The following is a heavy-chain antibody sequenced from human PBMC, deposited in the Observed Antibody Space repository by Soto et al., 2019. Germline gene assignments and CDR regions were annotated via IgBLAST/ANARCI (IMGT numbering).Heavy chain of an antibody. CDR1: GGSIYRSGYY. J-gene: IGHJ4*02. V-gene: IGHV4-39*01. CDR2: IDYNGVT. CDR3: GKVLVGATGHTDSDS. Sequence: SETLSLTCTVSGGSIYRSGYYWGWIRQPPGRGLEWIGNIDYNGVTYSNPSLKSRVTISRDTSRNQFSLKLTSVTAADTALYYCGKVLVGATGHTDSDSWGPGTLVTVSS. D-gene: IGHD2-15*01.